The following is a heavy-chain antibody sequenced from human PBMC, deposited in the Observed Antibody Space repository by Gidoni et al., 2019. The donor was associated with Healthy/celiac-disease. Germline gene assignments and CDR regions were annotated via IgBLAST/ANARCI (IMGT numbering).Heavy chain of an antibody. D-gene: IGHD3-22*01. CDR1: GFTFSRYG. Sequence: QVQLVESGGGVVQPGRSLRLSCAASGFTFSRYGMHWVRQAPGKGLEWVAVIWYDGSNKYYADSVKGRFTISRDNSKNTLYLQMNSLRAEDTAVYYCARDLGYYYDSSGYPYWGQGTLVTVSS. V-gene: IGHV3-33*01. CDR3: ARDLGYYYDSSGYPY. J-gene: IGHJ4*02. CDR2: IWYDGSNK.